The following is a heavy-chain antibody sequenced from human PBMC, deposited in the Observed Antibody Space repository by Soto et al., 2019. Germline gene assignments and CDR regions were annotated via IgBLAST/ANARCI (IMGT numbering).Heavy chain of an antibody. D-gene: IGHD5-18*01. CDR1: GFTVRSTY. V-gene: IGHV3-53*01. J-gene: IGHJ4*02. CDR3: ARSGYSHGPFDY. CDR2: TYSGGST. Sequence: EVQLVESGGGLIQPGGSLRLSCAASGFTVRSTYMSWVRQAPGKGLEWVSVTYSGGSTYFADSVKGRFTISRDNSKNTLYLQMNSLRAEDTAVYYYARSGYSHGPFDYWGQGTLVTVSS.